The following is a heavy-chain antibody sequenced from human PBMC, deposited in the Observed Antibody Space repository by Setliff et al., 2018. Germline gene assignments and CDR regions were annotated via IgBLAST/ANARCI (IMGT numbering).Heavy chain of an antibody. CDR3: ARAGTGGYKSGFDY. CDR2: ISPYSDYI. Sequence: PGGSLRLSCAASTFTLGTYSMHWVRQAPGKGLAWVSSISPYSDYIYYADSVKGRFTISRDNAKNSLYLQMNSLGAEDTAVYFCARAGTGGYKSGFDYWGQGTLVTVSS. CDR1: TFTLGTYS. J-gene: IGHJ4*02. V-gene: IGHV3-21*06. D-gene: IGHD5-12*01.